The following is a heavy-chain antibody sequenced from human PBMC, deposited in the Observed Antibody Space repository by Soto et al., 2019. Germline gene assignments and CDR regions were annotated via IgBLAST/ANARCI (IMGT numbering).Heavy chain of an antibody. V-gene: IGHV1-2*04. J-gene: IGHJ4*02. CDR2: INPKSGDR. Sequence: QVHLVQSGAEVKRAGASVTVSCKASGYTFSDYYIHWVRQAPGQGLQGMGCINPKSGDRRYAQMFRGWVFMTRDTSISTAYMEVSGLKSDDTAVYFCARGAEVGIELAAFDQWGQGTLVTVSA. CDR3: ARGAEVGIELAAFDQ. D-gene: IGHD2-8*02. CDR1: GYTFSDYY.